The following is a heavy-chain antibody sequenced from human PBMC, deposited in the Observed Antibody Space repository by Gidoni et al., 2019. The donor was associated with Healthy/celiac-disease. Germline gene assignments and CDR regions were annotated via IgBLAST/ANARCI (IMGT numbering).Heavy chain of an antibody. CDR3: TRLLSRYGSGSYDGMDV. D-gene: IGHD3-10*01. CDR1: GFTFSGSA. Sequence: EVQLVESGGGLVQPGGSLTLSCAASGFTFSGSAMHWVRQASGKGLEWVGRIRSKANSYATAYAASVKGRFTISRDDSKNTAYLQMNSLKTEDTAVYYCTRLLSRYGSGSYDGMDVWGQGTTVTVSS. CDR2: IRSKANSYAT. V-gene: IGHV3-73*02. J-gene: IGHJ6*02.